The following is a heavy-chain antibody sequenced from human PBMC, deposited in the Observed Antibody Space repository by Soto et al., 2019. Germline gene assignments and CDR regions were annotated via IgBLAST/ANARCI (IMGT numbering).Heavy chain of an antibody. J-gene: IGHJ4*02. Sequence: WGSLGLSCAASGFTFSTYGMHWVRQTPGKGLEWVAVIWYDGSNKYYADSVKGRFTISRDNSKNTLYLQMNSLRAEDTAVYYCARGGIADTYFDYWGQGTLVTVSS. V-gene: IGHV3-33*01. CDR1: GFTFSTYG. CDR3: ARGGIADTYFDY. CDR2: IWYDGSNK. D-gene: IGHD6-13*01.